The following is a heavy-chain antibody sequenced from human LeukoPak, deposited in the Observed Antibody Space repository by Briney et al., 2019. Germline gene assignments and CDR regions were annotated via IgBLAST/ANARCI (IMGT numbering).Heavy chain of an antibody. CDR3: ATEPIDDTNHYSVS. V-gene: IGHV1-69*05. CDR1: GDTFSSHA. J-gene: IGHJ5*02. CDR2: IIPILRLT. Sequence: GASVKVSCKASGDTFSSHAFSWVRQAPGQGLAWMGGIIPILRLTNYARKFRDKATITTNDSTTTVYMEISALSFEDTAVYFCATEPIDDTNHYSVSWGQGTLVTVSS. D-gene: IGHD2-8*01.